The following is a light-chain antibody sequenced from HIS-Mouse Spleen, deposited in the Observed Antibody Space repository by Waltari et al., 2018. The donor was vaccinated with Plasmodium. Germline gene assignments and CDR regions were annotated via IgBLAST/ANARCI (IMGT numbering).Light chain of an antibody. CDR1: SSDVGSYNF. CDR2: EGS. J-gene: IGLJ2*01. CDR3: CSYAGSSTYVV. Sequence: QSALTQHPSGPGPPGQSIPSSCTGTSSDVGSYNFVSRYQQHPGNAPKLMIYEGSKRPSGVSNRFSGSKSGNTASLTISGLQAEDEADYYCCSYAGSSTYVVFGGGTKLTVL. V-gene: IGLV2-23*01.